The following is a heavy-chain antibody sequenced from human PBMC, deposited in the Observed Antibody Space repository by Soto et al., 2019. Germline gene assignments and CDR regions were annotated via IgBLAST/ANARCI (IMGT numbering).Heavy chain of an antibody. Sequence: GASAKVSCKASGYTFTSYGISWVRQAPGQGLEWMGWISAYNGNTNYAQKLQDRVTMTTDTSTSTAYMELRSLRSDDTAVYYCARVLGYCSGGSCYPLEYGMDVWGQGTTVTVSS. CDR3: ARVLGYCSGGSCYPLEYGMDV. D-gene: IGHD2-15*01. V-gene: IGHV1-18*01. J-gene: IGHJ6*02. CDR1: GYTFTSYG. CDR2: ISAYNGNT.